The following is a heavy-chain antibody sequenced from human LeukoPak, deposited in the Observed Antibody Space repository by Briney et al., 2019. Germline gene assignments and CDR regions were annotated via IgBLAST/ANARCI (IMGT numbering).Heavy chain of an antibody. Sequence: GGSLRLSSAASGFTVSSNYMSWVRQAPGKGLEWVSVIYSGGSTYYADSVKGRFTISRDNSKNTLYLQMNSLRAEDTAVYYCARAESGYSYGYIYYYGMDVWGQGTTVTVSS. CDR1: GFTVSSNY. CDR3: ARAESGYSYGYIYYYGMDV. J-gene: IGHJ6*02. D-gene: IGHD5-18*01. CDR2: IYSGGST. V-gene: IGHV3-53*01.